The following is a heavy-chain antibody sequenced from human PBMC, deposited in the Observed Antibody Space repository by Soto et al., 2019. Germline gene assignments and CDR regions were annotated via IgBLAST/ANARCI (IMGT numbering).Heavy chain of an antibody. CDR2: INPSGGST. D-gene: IGHD3-3*01. V-gene: IGHV1-46*01. Sequence: GASVKVSCKASGYTFTSYYTHWVRQAPGQGLEWMGIINPSGGSTSYAQKFQGRVTMTRDTSTSTVYMELSSLRSEDTAVYYCARDGYDFWSGSHWFDPWGQGTLVTVSS. CDR3: ARDGYDFWSGSHWFDP. J-gene: IGHJ5*02. CDR1: GYTFTSYY.